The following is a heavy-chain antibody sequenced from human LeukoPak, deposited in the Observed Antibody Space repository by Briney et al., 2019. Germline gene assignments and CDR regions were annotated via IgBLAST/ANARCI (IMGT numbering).Heavy chain of an antibody. CDR3: ARRGGGATLRLDYYYYMDV. V-gene: IGHV4-4*09. CDR2: IYTSGST. D-gene: IGHD3-10*01. J-gene: IGHJ6*03. CDR1: GGSISSYY. Sequence: SETLSLTCTVSGGSISSYYWSWIRQPPGKGLEWIGYIYTSGSTNYNPSLKSRVTISVDTSKNQFSLKLSSVTAADTAVYYCARRGGGATLRLDYYYYMDVWGKGTTVTVSS.